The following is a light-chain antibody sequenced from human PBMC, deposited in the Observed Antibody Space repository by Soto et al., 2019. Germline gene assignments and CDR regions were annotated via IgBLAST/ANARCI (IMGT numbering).Light chain of an antibody. CDR1: QSVSSN. V-gene: IGKV3-20*01. CDR3: QQYGSSPPA. Sequence: EIVMTQSPATLSVSPGERATLSCRASQSVSSNLAWYQQKPGQAPRLLIYGASTRATGIPDGFSGSGSGTDGTITISRLEPEDFEVYYGQQYGSSPPAFGQGTKVDIK. J-gene: IGKJ1*01. CDR2: GAS.